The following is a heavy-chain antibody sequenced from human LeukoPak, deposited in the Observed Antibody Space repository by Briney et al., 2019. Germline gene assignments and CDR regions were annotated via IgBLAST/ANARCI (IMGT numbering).Heavy chain of an antibody. D-gene: IGHD6-19*01. CDR2: IYHSGST. J-gene: IGHJ4*02. Sequence: PSETLSLTCTVSGGSISSGGYYWSWIRQPPGKGLEWIGYIYHSGSTYYNPSLKSRVTISVDTSKNQFSLKLSSVTAADTAVYYCAREYSSGWGRKPLDYWGQGTLVTVSS. CDR1: GGSISSGGYY. V-gene: IGHV4-30-2*01. CDR3: AREYSSGWGRKPLDY.